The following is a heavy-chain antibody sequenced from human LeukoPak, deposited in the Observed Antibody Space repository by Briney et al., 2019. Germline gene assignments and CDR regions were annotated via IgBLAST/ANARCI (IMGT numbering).Heavy chain of an antibody. CDR3: ARDPRLLDY. J-gene: IGHJ4*02. CDR1: GFTFSDHY. D-gene: IGHD3-3*01. V-gene: IGHV3-11*01. CDR2: ISTSGTSI. Sequence: PGGSLRLSCAGSGFTFSDHYMTWIRQAPGKGLELSSYISTSGTSIYYADSVKGRFSISRDNAKNSLYLQMNSLRAEDTAVYYCARDPRLLDYWGQGTLVTVSS.